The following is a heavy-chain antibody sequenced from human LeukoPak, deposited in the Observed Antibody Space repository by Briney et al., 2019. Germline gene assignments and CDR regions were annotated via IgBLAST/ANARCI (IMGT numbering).Heavy chain of an antibody. CDR1: GYTFTSYH. V-gene: IGHV1-46*01. CDR2: INPSGGST. Sequence: ASVKVSCKASGYTFTSYHLHWVRQAPGQRREWMGIINPSGGSTTYAQKFQGRVTMPRETSTSTVYMELSSLRSEDTAVYYCARNPLSLRGVDSWGQGALVTVSS. J-gene: IGHJ4*02. CDR3: ARNPLSLRGVDS. D-gene: IGHD3-16*01.